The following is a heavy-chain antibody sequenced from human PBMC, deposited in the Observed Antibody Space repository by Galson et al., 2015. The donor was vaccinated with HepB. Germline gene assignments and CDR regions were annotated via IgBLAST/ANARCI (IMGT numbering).Heavy chain of an antibody. Sequence: SLRLSCAASGFTFSSYAMSWVRQAPGKGLEWVSAISGSGGSTYYADSVKGRFTISRDNSKNTLYLRMNSLRAEDTAVYYCATDPWYYGSGSYYNGVYYYYGMDVWGQGTTVTVSS. D-gene: IGHD3-10*01. CDR1: GFTFSSYA. V-gene: IGHV3-23*01. CDR3: ATDPWYYGSGSYYNGVYYYYGMDV. J-gene: IGHJ6*02. CDR2: ISGSGGST.